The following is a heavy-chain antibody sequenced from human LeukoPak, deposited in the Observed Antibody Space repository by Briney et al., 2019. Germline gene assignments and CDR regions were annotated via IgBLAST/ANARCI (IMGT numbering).Heavy chain of an antibody. CDR3: ARYANTAMVTRSYWYFDL. V-gene: IGHV4-31*03. D-gene: IGHD5-18*01. CDR1: GGSISSGGYY. J-gene: IGHJ2*01. CDR2: IYYSGST. Sequence: PSQTLSLTCTVSGGSISSGGYYWSWIRQHPGKGLEWIGYIYYSGSTYYNPSLKCRVTISVDTSKNQFSLKLSSVTAADTAVYYCARYANTAMVTRSYWYFDLWGRGTLVTVSS.